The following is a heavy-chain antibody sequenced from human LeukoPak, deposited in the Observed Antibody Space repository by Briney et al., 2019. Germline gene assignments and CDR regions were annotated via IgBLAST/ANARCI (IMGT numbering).Heavy chain of an antibody. J-gene: IGHJ6*04. V-gene: IGHV4-30-4*01. D-gene: IGHD6-13*01. CDR1: GGSIGSGDYY. CDR3: ARDRLIAAAGTLAGMDV. Sequence: PSQTLSLTCTVSGGSIGSGDYYWSWIRQPPGKGLEWIGYIYYSGSTYYNPSLKSRVTISVDTSKNQFSLKLSSVTAADTAVYYCARDRLIAAAGTLAGMDVWGKGTTVTVSS. CDR2: IYYSGST.